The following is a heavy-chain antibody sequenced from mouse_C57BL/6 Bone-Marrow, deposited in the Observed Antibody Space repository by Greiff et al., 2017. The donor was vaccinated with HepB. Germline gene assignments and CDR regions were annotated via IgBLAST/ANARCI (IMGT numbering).Heavy chain of an antibody. J-gene: IGHJ4*01. CDR3: ARLGSCYAMDY. Sequence: EVKLMESGGGLVQSGRSLRLSCATSGFTFSDFYMEWVRQAPGKGLEWIAASRNKANDYTTEYSASVKGRFIVSRDTSQSILYLQMNALRAEDTAIYYCARLGSCYAMDYWGQGTSVTVSS. CDR2: SRNKANDYTT. CDR1: GFTFSDFY. V-gene: IGHV7-1*01. D-gene: IGHD1-1*01.